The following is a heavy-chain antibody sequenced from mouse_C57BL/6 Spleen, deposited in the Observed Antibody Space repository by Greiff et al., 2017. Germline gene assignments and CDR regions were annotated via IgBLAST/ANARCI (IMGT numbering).Heavy chain of an antibody. V-gene: IGHV3-8*01. CDR1: GYSITSDY. CDR3: ARLFDGLYWYFDV. D-gene: IGHD2-3*01. Sequence: EVKLLESGPGLAKPSQTLSLTCSVTGYSITSDYWNWIRKFPGNKLEYMGYISYSGSTYYNPSLKSRISITRDTSKNQYYLQLNSLTTEDTATYYCARLFDGLYWYFDVWGTGTTVTVSS. J-gene: IGHJ1*03. CDR2: ISYSGST.